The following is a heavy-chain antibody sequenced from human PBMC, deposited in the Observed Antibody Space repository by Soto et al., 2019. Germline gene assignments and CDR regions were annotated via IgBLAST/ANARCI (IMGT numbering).Heavy chain of an antibody. CDR2: ISAYNGNT. CDR3: ARDRRSYGGNSGALGAPL. D-gene: IGHD1-26*01. J-gene: IGHJ4*02. V-gene: IGHV1-18*01. CDR1: GYTFTSYG. Sequence: ASVKVSCKASGYTFTSYGISWVRQAPGQGLEWMGWISAYNGNTNYAQKLQGRVTMTTDTSTSTAYMELRSLRSDDTAVYYCARDRRSYGGNSGALGAPLWGQGTLVTVSS.